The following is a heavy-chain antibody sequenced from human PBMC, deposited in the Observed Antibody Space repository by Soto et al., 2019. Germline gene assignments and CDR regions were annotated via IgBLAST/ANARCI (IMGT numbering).Heavy chain of an antibody. D-gene: IGHD6-19*01. CDR3: ARASTLAGTADFDY. V-gene: IGHV4-34*01. CDR1: GGSFSGYY. J-gene: IGHJ4*02. CDR2: IDHSGST. Sequence: SETLSLTCAVYGGSFSGYYWSWIRQPPGKGLEWIGEIDHSGSTNYNPSLKSRVTISVDTSKNQFSLKLSSVTAADTAVYYCARASTLAGTADFDYWGQGTLVTVSS.